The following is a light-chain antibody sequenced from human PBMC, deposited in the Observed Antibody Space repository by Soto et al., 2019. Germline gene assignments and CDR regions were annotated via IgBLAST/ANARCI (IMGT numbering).Light chain of an antibody. CDR2: GAS. Sequence: EILMTQSPATLSVSPGERATLSCRASQSVGSNLAWYQQKAGQAPRLVIYGASTRATGIPARFSGSGSETDCTITISSLEKEDGSVYYCQHRMNWTLTFGQGTRLEIK. CDR1: QSVGSN. J-gene: IGKJ5*01. V-gene: IGKV3-15*01. CDR3: QHRMNWTLT.